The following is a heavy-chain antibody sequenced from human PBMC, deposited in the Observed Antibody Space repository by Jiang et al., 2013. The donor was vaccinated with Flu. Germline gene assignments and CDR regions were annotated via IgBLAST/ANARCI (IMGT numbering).Heavy chain of an antibody. V-gene: IGHV4-59*13. D-gene: IGHD6-6*01. CDR1: GGSISSYY. CDR2: IYYSGST. J-gene: IGHJ4*02. CDR3: AREEYSSSRRGFDY. Sequence: GSGLVKPSETLSLTCTVSGGSISSYYWSWIRQPPGKGLEWIGYIYYSGSTNYNPSLKSRVTISVDTSKNQFSLKLSSVTAADTAVYYCAREEYSSSRRGFDYWGQGTLVTVSS.